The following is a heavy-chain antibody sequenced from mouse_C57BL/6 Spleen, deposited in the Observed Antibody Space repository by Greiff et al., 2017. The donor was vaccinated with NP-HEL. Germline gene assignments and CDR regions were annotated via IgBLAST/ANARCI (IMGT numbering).Heavy chain of an antibody. CDR2: IDPENGDT. D-gene: IGHD2-12*01. J-gene: IGHJ3*01. Sequence: EVQLQQSGAELVRPGASVKLSCTASGFNIKDDYMHWVKQRPEQGLEWIGWIDPENGDTEYASKFQGKATITADTSSNTAYLQLSSLTSEDTAVYYCTTRHSPLAYWGQGTLVTVSA. V-gene: IGHV14-4*01. CDR1: GFNIKDDY. CDR3: TTRHSPLAY.